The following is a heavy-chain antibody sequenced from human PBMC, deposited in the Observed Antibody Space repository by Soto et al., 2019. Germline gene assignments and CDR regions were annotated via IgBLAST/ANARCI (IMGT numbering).Heavy chain of an antibody. CDR3: VRLIGNSWLDS. CDR1: GDSVSTNTAT. Sequence: SQTLSLTCDISGDSVSTNTATWNWIRQSPSRGLEWLGRTYYRSRWFNDYAVSVQGRITISPDTSNNQFSLQLISVTPDDAAVXYCVRLIGNSWLDSWGQGTQVTVSS. CDR2: TYYRSRWFN. J-gene: IGHJ5*01. V-gene: IGHV6-1*01.